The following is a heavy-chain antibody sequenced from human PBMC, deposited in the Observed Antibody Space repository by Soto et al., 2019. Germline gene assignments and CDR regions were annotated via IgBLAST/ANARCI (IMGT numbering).Heavy chain of an antibody. J-gene: IGHJ6*02. CDR2: IYYTGRT. D-gene: IGHD3-3*01. CDR3: ARAGFLRPGEHYYDGMDV. V-gene: IGHV4-31*03. Sequence: SETLSLTCTVSGGSISSGGYYWSWIRQHPGKGLGWIGYIYYTGRTYFNPSLKSRVTISPDTSKNQFSLKLGSVTAADTAVYYCARAGFLRPGEHYYDGMDVWGQGTTVTVSS. CDR1: GGSISSGGYY.